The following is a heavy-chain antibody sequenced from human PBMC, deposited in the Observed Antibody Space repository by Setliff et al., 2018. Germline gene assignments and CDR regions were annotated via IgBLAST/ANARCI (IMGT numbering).Heavy chain of an antibody. CDR1: GYTLTELS. CDR2: FDPEDGET. D-gene: IGHD1-26*01. CDR3: ARLPLPAAWELLDIRYYYYYMDV. V-gene: IGHV1-24*01. Sequence: RASVKVSCKVSGYTLTELSMHWVRQAPGKGLEWMGGFDPEDGETIYAQKFQGRVTMTEDTSTDTAYMELRSLRSDDTAVYYCARLPLPAAWELLDIRYYYYYMDVWGKGTTVTVSS. J-gene: IGHJ6*03.